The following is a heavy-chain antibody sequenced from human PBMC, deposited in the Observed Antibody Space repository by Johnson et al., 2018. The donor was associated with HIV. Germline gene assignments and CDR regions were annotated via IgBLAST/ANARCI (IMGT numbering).Heavy chain of an antibody. CDR3: AREGIWYCSGGSCYGAFDI. CDR1: GFTFSNYY. CDR2: ISSSGP. Sequence: VLLVESGGDLVQPGGSLRLSCAASGFTFSNYYMSWIRQAPGKGLEWVSYISSSGPYSADSVQGRFTISRDNSKNTLYLHMNSLRADDTAVYYCAREGIWYCSGGSCYGAFDIWGQGTMVTVSS. J-gene: IGHJ3*02. D-gene: IGHD2-15*01. V-gene: IGHV3-66*02.